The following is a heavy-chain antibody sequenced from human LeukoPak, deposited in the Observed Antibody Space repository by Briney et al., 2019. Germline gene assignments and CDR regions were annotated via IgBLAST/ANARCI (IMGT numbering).Heavy chain of an antibody. D-gene: IGHD2-15*01. J-gene: IGHJ4*02. Sequence: GGSLRLSCAASGLTVADYGMSWVRQAPRKGLEWVSGIDWSGESTSYADSVKGRFTISRDNSENTLYLHMNNLRAEDTALYYCARDLSAGWYSLGFWGRGTLVTVSS. V-gene: IGHV3-20*04. CDR2: IDWSGEST. CDR3: ARDLSAGWYSLGF. CDR1: GLTVADYG.